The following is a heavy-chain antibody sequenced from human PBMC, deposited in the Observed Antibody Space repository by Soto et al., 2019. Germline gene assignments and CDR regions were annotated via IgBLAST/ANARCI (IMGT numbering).Heavy chain of an antibody. J-gene: IGHJ5*02. D-gene: IGHD2-2*01. V-gene: IGHV4-39*01. CDR3: ARVSSFFDP. CDR2: IYYSGST. Sequence: SETLSHTCTVSGVSISSSSYYLGWIRQPPGKGLEWIGSIYYSGSTYYNPSLKSRVTISVDTSKNQFSLKLSSVTAADTAVYYCARVSSFFDPWGQGTPVTVSS. CDR1: GVSISSSSYY.